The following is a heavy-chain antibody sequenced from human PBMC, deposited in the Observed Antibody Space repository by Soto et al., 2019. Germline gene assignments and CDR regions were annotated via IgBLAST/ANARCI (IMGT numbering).Heavy chain of an antibody. CDR2: IRSKAYGGTT. Sequence: PGGSLRLSCTASGFTFGDYAMSWVRQAPGKGLEWVGFIRSKAYGGTTEYAASVKGRFTISRDDSKSIAYLQMNSLKTEDTAVYYCTRGGGRSSGWYGGYWGQGTLVTVSS. D-gene: IGHD6-19*01. CDR1: GFTFGDYA. CDR3: TRGGGRSSGWYGGY. V-gene: IGHV3-49*04. J-gene: IGHJ4*02.